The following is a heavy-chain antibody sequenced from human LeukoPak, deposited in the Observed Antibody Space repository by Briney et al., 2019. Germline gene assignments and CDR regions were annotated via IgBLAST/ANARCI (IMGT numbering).Heavy chain of an antibody. CDR3: ARGAKDYVWGSYRD. V-gene: IGHV3-21*01. CDR2: ISSSSSYI. Sequence: GGSLRLSCAASGFTFSSYSVNWVRQAPGKGLEWVSSISSSSSYIYYADSVKGRFTISRDNAKNSLYLQMNSLRAEDTAVYYCARGAKDYVWGSYRDWGQGTLVTVSS. J-gene: IGHJ4*02. CDR1: GFTFSSYS. D-gene: IGHD3-16*01.